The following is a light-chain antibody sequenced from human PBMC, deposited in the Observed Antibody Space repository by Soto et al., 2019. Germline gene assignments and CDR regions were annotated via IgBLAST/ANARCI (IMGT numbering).Light chain of an antibody. CDR3: QQSYSTPYT. V-gene: IGKV1-39*01. Sequence: IQMTQSPSSLSASVGDRVTITCRASQRITTYLNWYQQKPGKAPKLLISTAGTLQGGVPSRFSGSGSGTDFTLTITALRPEDFAPYFCQQSYSTPYTFGQGTKLEIK. CDR2: TAG. J-gene: IGKJ2*01. CDR1: QRITTY.